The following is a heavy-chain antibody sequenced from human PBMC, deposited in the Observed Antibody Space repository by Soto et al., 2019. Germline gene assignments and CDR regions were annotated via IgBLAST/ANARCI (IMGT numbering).Heavy chain of an antibody. CDR2: IKPDGSEK. CDR3: ARSRIVVAPFDY. Sequence: PGGSLRLSCAASGFTFSTYWMSWVRQAPGKGLEWVANIKPDGSEKWYVDSVKGRFTISRDNAKNSLYLQMNSLRAEDTAVYYCARSRIVVAPFDYWGQGTLVTVSS. CDR1: GFTFSTYW. D-gene: IGHD3-22*01. J-gene: IGHJ4*02. V-gene: IGHV3-7*04.